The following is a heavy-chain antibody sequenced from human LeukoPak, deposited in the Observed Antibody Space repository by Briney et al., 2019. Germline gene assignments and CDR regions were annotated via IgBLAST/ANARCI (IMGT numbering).Heavy chain of an antibody. D-gene: IGHD2-2*01. CDR3: AREREDCSSTSCYVGYFDY. V-gene: IGHV1-2*02. Sequence: ASVKVSCKASGYTFTGYYMHWVRQAPGQGLEWMGWINPNSGGTNYAQKFQGRVTMTRDTSISTAYMELSRLRSDDTAVYYCAREREDCSSTSCYVGYFDYWGQGTLVTVSS. CDR2: INPNSGGT. CDR1: GYTFTGYY. J-gene: IGHJ4*02.